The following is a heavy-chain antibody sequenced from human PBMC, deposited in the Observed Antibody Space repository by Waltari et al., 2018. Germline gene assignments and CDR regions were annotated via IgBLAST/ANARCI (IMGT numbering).Heavy chain of an antibody. CDR3: AKDSELSGSYLDY. CDR1: GFTFSSYG. J-gene: IGHJ4*02. V-gene: IGHV3-30*18. Sequence: QVQLVESGGGVVQPGRSLRLSCAASGFTFSSYGMHWVRRAPGKGLEWVAVISYDGSNKYYADSVKGRFTISRDNSKNTLYLQMNSLRAEDTAVYYCAKDSELSGSYLDYWGQGTLVTVSS. D-gene: IGHD1-26*01. CDR2: ISYDGSNK.